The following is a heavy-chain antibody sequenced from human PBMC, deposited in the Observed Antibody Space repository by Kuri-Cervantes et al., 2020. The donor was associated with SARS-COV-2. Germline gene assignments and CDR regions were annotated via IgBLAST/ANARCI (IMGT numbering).Heavy chain of an antibody. J-gene: IGHJ3*02. CDR1: GYTFTSYG. CDR3: ARVIIAVAGTDAFDI. Sequence: ASVKVSCKASGYTFTSYGISWVRQAPGQGLEWMGWISAYNGNTNYAQKLQGRVTMTTDTSTSTAYMELRGLRSDDTAVYYCARVIIAVAGTDAFDIWGQGTMVTVSS. D-gene: IGHD6-19*01. CDR2: ISAYNGNT. V-gene: IGHV1-18*01.